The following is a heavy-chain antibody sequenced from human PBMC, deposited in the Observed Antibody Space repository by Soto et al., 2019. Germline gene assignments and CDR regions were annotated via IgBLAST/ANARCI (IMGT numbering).Heavy chain of an antibody. J-gene: IGHJ4*02. V-gene: IGHV3-30-3*01. CDR2: ISYDGSNK. CDR3: ARGTSLKPFDY. Sequence: GGSLRLSCAASGFTFSSYAMHWVRQAPGKGLEWVAVISYDGSNKYYADSVKGRFTISRDNSKNTLYLQMNSLRAEDTAVYYCARGTSLKPFDYWGQGTLVTVSS. CDR1: GFTFSSYA.